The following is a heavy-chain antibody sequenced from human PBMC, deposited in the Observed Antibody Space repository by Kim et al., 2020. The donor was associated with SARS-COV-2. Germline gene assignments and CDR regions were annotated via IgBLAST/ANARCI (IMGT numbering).Heavy chain of an antibody. CDR3: ARGGGDYNNHFVP. J-gene: IGHJ5*02. V-gene: IGHV3-74*01. D-gene: IGHD4-17*01. Sequence: SYAESVKGRFTISRDNAKNALYLQMNSLRAEDTAVYYCARGGGDYNNHFVPWGQGTLVTVSS.